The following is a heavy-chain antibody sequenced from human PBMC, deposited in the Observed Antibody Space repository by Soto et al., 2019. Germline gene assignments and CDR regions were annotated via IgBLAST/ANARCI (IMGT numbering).Heavy chain of an antibody. D-gene: IGHD2-2*02. CDR2: ISGSGGST. V-gene: IGHV3-23*01. Sequence: GGSLRLSCAASGFTFSSYAMSWVRQAPGKGLEWVSAISGSGGSTYYADSVKGRFTISRDNSKNTLYLQMNSLRAEDTAVYYCAKVGVPAAIENYYYYMDVWGKGTTVTVSS. CDR3: AKVGVPAAIENYYYYMDV. CDR1: GFTFSSYA. J-gene: IGHJ6*03.